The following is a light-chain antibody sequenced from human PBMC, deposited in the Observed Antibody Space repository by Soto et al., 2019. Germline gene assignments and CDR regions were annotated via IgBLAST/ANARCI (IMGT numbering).Light chain of an antibody. CDR3: QTWDTGIL. J-gene: IGLJ2*01. CDR1: SGHSSYA. Sequence: QSVLTQSPSASASLGASVKLTCTLSSGHSSYAIAWHQQQPEKGPRYLMKLNSDGSHTKGDGIPDRFSGSSSGAERYLTISSLQSEDEADYYCQTWDTGILFGGGTQLTVL. V-gene: IGLV4-69*01. CDR2: LNSDGSH.